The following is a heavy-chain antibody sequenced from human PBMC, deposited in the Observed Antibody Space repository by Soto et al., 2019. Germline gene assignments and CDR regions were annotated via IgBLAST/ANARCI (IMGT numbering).Heavy chain of an antibody. CDR1: GGSISSYY. CDR2: IFYSGST. Sequence: QVQLQESGPGLVKPSETLPLTCAVSGGSISSYYWSRIRQPPGKGLEWIGYIFYSGSTNYNPSLKSRVTISVDTSKNQFSLKLSSVTAADTAVYYCARDRDSSTGSGAFDIWGQGTMVTVSS. J-gene: IGHJ3*02. CDR3: ARDRDSSTGSGAFDI. V-gene: IGHV4-59*01. D-gene: IGHD6-13*01.